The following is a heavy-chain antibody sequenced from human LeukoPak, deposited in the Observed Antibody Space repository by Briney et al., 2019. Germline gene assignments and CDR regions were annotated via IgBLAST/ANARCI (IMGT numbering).Heavy chain of an antibody. J-gene: IGHJ4*02. CDR3: ARGRFSYDNTGYSSFYY. Sequence: GGSLRLSCSASGFTFSSYWVTWVRQAPGRGLEWVANIDQDGSEKHYVDSVKGRFTISRDNARNSLYLQMNSLRAEDTAVYYCARGRFSYDNTGYSSFYYWGQGTLVTVSS. CDR2: IDQDGSEK. D-gene: IGHD3-22*01. V-gene: IGHV3-7*01. CDR1: GFTFSSYW.